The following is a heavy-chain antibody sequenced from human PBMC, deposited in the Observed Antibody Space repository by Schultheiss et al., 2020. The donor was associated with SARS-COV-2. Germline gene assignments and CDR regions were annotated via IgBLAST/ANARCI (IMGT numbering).Heavy chain of an antibody. Sequence: SVKVSCKASGFTFTSSAMQWVRQARGQRLEWIGWIVVGSGNTNYAQKFQGRVTITADKSTSTAYMELSSLRSEDTAVYYCARDGMLTTYFDYWGQGTLVT. D-gene: IGHD4/OR15-4a*01. CDR1: GFTFTSSA. CDR2: IVVGSGNT. V-gene: IGHV1-58*02. CDR3: ARDGMLTTYFDY. J-gene: IGHJ4*02.